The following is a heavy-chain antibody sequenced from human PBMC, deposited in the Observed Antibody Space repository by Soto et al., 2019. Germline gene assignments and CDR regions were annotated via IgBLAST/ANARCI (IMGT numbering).Heavy chain of an antibody. CDR1: GYTFTSYG. CDR2: ISAYNGNT. V-gene: IGHV1-18*01. D-gene: IGHD6-19*01. Sequence: SVKVSCKASGYTFTSYGVSWVLQAPGQGLEWMGWISAYNGNTNYAQKLQGRVTMTTDTSTSTAYMELRSLRSDDTAVYYCARDGRSVAVAGWATFWGQGTLVTVSS. J-gene: IGHJ4*02. CDR3: ARDGRSVAVAGWATF.